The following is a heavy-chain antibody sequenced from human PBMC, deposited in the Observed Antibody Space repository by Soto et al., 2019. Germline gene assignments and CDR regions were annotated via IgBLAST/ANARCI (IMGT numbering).Heavy chain of an antibody. V-gene: IGHV4-34*01. J-gene: IGHJ6*02. D-gene: IGHD6-13*01. CDR1: GGSFSCYY. CDR3: ARRLPPSAAGYDYYYGMDV. Sequence: PSETLSLTCAVYGGSFSCYYWIWIRQPPGKGLEWIGEINHSGSTNYNPSLKSRVTISVDTSKNRFSLKLSSVTAADTAVYYCARRLPPSAAGYDYYYGMDVWGQGTTVTVSS. CDR2: INHSGST.